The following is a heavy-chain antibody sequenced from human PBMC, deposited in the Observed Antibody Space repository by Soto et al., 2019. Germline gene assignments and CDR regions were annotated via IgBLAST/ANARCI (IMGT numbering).Heavy chain of an antibody. CDR1: DFIVSSNY. CDR2: IYSGGST. Sequence: PGGSLRLSCAASDFIVSSNYMSWVRQAPGKGLEWVSFIYSGGSTFYADSVKGRFTISRDNSKNTLYLQMNSLRAEDTAVYYCARTGEVAGRPLGTFDYWGQGTPVTVSS. CDR3: ARTGEVAGRPLGTFDY. V-gene: IGHV3-53*01. J-gene: IGHJ4*02. D-gene: IGHD6-19*01.